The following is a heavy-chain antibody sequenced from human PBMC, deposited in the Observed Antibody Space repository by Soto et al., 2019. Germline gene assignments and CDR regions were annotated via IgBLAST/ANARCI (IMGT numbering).Heavy chain of an antibody. CDR3: ARDYYDSSGYSY. D-gene: IGHD3-22*01. J-gene: IGHJ4*02. Sequence: GGSLRLSCAASAFTFSSHGMHWVRQAPGKGLEWVAGISHDASDTHYADSVKGRFTISRDNSKNTLYLQMNSLRAEDTAVYYCARDYYDSSGYSYWGQGTLVTVSS. CDR1: AFTFSSHG. CDR2: ISHDASDT. V-gene: IGHV3-30*03.